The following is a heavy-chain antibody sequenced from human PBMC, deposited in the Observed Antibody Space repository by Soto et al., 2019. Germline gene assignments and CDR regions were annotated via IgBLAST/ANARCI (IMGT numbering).Heavy chain of an antibody. V-gene: IGHV3-23*01. J-gene: IGHJ3*01. CDR2: ISSTGRTS. CDR3: AKGLDTSTSWGVFDF. CDR1: GLDFSIHG. Sequence: PAGCIRLSCAACGLDFSIHGMNLSRQAPGKGLEWVSTISSTGRTSYYTDSVKGRFTVSRDNSKNTVSLQMSSLRVEDTALYYCAKGLDTSTSWGVFDFWGKGAMVT. D-gene: IGHD2-2*01.